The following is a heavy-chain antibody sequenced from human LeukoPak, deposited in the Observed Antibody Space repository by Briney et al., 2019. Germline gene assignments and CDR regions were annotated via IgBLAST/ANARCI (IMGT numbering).Heavy chain of an antibody. CDR1: GGSFSGYY. D-gene: IGHD2-15*01. CDR2: INHSGST. CDR3: ARGALEGYCSGGSCPFFDY. Sequence: NTSETLCLTCAVYGGSFSGYYWSWIRQPPGKGLEWIGEINHSGSTNYNPSLKSRVTISVDTSKNQFSLKLSSVTAADTAVYYCARGALEGYCSGGSCPFFDYWGQGTLVTVSS. V-gene: IGHV4-34*01. J-gene: IGHJ4*02.